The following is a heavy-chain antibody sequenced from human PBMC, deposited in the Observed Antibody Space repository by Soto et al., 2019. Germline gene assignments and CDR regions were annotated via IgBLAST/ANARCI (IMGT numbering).Heavy chain of an antibody. Sequence: QVQLVQSGAEVKEPGASVTVSCRASGDRFTDYYMHWVRQAPGQGLEWMGWINPISGVTKYAQKLQGRVTMTRDTSIRTVYMQLSRLRFDDTAIYYCARESGGATATLDYYYFYMDVWGTGTTVTVSS. CDR2: INPISGVT. CDR1: GDRFTDYY. CDR3: ARESGGATATLDYYYFYMDV. D-gene: IGHD5-12*01. V-gene: IGHV1-2*02. J-gene: IGHJ6*03.